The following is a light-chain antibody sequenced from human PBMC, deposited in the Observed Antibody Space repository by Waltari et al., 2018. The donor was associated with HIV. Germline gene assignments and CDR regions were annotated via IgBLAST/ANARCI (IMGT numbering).Light chain of an antibody. CDR3: CAYTGAYTSGV. V-gene: IGLV2-11*01. CDR1: RKDVGGYNS. CDR2: DVS. Sequence: QSALTPPRSLSGSPGPSVTIPGTGTRKDVGGYNSVYWYQQHPGKAPKLLIHDVSTRPSGVPDRFSGSKSGNTASLTISGLQAEDEADYYCCAYTGAYTSGVFGAGTQLTVL. J-gene: IGLJ3*02.